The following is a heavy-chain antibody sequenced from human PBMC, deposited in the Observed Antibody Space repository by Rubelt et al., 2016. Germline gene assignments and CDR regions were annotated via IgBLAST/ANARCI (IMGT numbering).Heavy chain of an antibody. CDR3: ARDPRADAFDI. CDR2: ISAYNGNT. V-gene: IGHV1-18*01. Sequence: QVQLVQSGAEVKKPGASVKVSCKASGYTFTSYGISWVRQAPGQGLEWMGWISAYNGNTNYAQKVQGRVTMTTDTCTSAAYMGLRSLRADDTAVYDCARDPRADAFDIWGQGTMVTVSS. J-gene: IGHJ3*02. CDR1: GYTFTSYG.